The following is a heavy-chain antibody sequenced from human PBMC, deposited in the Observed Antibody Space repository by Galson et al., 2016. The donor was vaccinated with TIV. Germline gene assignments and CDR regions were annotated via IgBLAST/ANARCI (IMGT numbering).Heavy chain of an antibody. D-gene: IGHD2-2*02. J-gene: IGHJ6*02. V-gene: IGHV3-9*01. CDR2: INWNSGYF. Sequence: SLRLSCAASGYSFDDYAMHWVRQVPGKGLEWVSGINWNSGYFGYADSVKGRFTILRDSAQHSLYLHMSSLRAEDTAFYYRAKDMNRGCTTSNCYSYDYYYYALDVWGQGTTVTVSS. CDR1: GYSFDDYA. CDR3: AKDMNRGCTTSNCYSYDYYYYALDV.